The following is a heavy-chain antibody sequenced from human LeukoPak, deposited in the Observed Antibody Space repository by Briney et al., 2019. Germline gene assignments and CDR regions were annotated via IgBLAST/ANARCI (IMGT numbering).Heavy chain of an antibody. Sequence: GGTLRRSCAASGFTFRRYSMNWIRQAPGKGLEWISYINEGSNNIFYADSVKGRFTISRDNAKNSLHLQMNSLRVDDTAVYYCARDDLTNGYNGNFWGQGTLVTVSS. J-gene: IGHJ4*02. V-gene: IGHV3-48*01. CDR3: ARDDLTNGYNGNF. CDR2: INEGSNNI. D-gene: IGHD5-24*01. CDR1: GFTFRRYS.